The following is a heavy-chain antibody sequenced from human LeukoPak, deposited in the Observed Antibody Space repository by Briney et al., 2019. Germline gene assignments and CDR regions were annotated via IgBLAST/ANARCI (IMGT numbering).Heavy chain of an antibody. CDR3: ARESYRESPGY. Sequence: ASVKVSCNASGYTFTGYYIHWVRQAPGQGLEWMGWINPNSGGTNYAQKFQGRVTMTRDTSISTAYMELSRLRSDDTAVYYCARESYRESPGYWGQGTLVTVSS. CDR2: INPNSGGT. V-gene: IGHV1-2*02. J-gene: IGHJ4*02. CDR1: GYTFTGYY. D-gene: IGHD3-16*02.